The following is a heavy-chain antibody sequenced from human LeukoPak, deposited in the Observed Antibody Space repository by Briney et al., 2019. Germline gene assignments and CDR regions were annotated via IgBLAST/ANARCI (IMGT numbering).Heavy chain of an antibody. CDR2: INHSGST. CDR3: ARGIAAAADY. Sequence: SETLSLTCAVYGGSFAGYYWSWIRQPPGKGLEWIGEINHSGSTNYNPSLKSRVTISVDTSKNQFSLKLSSVTAADTAVYYCARGIAAAADYWGQGTLVTVSS. CDR1: GGSFAGYY. V-gene: IGHV4-34*01. D-gene: IGHD6-13*01. J-gene: IGHJ4*02.